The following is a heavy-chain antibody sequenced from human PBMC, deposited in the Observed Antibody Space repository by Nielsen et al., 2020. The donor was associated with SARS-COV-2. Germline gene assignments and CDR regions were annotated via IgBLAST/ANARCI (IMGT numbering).Heavy chain of an antibody. CDR2: ISSSSSYI. V-gene: IGHV3-21*01. CDR1: GGSLSGYF. Sequence: ETLSLTCTVSGGSLSGYFWSWIRQAPGKGLEWVSSISSSSSYIYYADSVKGRFTISRDNAKNSLYLQMNSLRAEDTAVYYCARDWDYTSRWFDPWGQGTLVTVSS. CDR3: ARDWDYTSRWFDP. D-gene: IGHD4-11*01. J-gene: IGHJ5*02.